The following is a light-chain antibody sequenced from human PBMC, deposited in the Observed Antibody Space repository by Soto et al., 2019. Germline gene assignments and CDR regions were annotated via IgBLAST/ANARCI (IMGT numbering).Light chain of an antibody. CDR3: QQYYSTPIT. Sequence: DIVMTQSPDSLAVSLGERATINCKSSQSVLYRSNNKNYLAWYQQKTGQPPKLLIYWASTRESGVPDRFSGSGSWTDFTLTISSLQAEDVAVYYCQQYYSTPITFGQGTRLEIK. CDR1: QSVLYRSNNKNY. V-gene: IGKV4-1*01. J-gene: IGKJ5*01. CDR2: WAS.